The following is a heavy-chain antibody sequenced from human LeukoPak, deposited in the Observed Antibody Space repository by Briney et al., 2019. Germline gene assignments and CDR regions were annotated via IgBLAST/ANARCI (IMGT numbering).Heavy chain of an antibody. J-gene: IGHJ4*02. CDR3: ARTPTTVVNLDY. CDR1: GYTFTGYY. CDR2: INPNSGGT. D-gene: IGHD4-23*01. Sequence: GASVKVSCKASGYTFTGYYMHWVRQAPGQGPEWMGWINPNSGGTNYAQKFQGRVTMTRDTSISTAYMELSRLRSDDTAVYYCARTPTTVVNLDYWGQGTLVTVSS. V-gene: IGHV1-2*02.